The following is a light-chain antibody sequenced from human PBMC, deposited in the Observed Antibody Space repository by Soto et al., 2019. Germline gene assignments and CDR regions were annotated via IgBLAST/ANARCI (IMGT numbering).Light chain of an antibody. Sequence: QSALTQPASVSGSPGQSITISCTGSGSDIGGYNYVSWYQQHPGKAPQLMIYEATDRPSGVSSRFSGSKSGSTASLTISGLQAEDEADYYCSSYTSSATWVFGGGTKLTVL. CDR1: GSDIGGYNY. CDR2: EAT. V-gene: IGLV2-14*01. J-gene: IGLJ3*02. CDR3: SSYTSSATWV.